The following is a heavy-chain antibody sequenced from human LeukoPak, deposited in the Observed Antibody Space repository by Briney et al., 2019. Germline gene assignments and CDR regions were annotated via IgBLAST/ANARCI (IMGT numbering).Heavy chain of an antibody. J-gene: IGHJ5*02. D-gene: IGHD3-22*01. CDR3: ARERDSSGYYYGGFDP. V-gene: IGHV3-11*01. CDR2: ISSSGSTI. CDR1: GFTFSDYY. Sequence: GGSLRLSCAASGFTFSDYYMSWIRQAPGKGLEWVSYISSSGSTIYYADSVKGRFTISRDNAKNSLYLQMNSLRAKDTAVYYCARERDSSGYYYGGFDPWGQGTLVTVSS.